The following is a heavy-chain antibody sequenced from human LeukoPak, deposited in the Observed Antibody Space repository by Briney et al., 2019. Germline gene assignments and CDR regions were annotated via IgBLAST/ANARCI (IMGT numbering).Heavy chain of an antibody. D-gene: IGHD1-26*01. V-gene: IGHV3-30*03. J-gene: IGHJ4*02. CDR3: GAGVVGAIDY. CDR1: GFNLSSYG. CDR2: ISYDGSNK. Sequence: PGGSLRLSCTASGFNLSSYGVHWVRQAPGKGLEWVAVISYDGSNKYYADSVKGRFTISRDNSKNTLYLQMNSLRAEDTAVYYPGAGVVGAIDYWGQGTLVTVSS.